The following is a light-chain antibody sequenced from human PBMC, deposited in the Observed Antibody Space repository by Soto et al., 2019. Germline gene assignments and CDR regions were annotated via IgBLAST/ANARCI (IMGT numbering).Light chain of an antibody. J-gene: IGKJ1*01. CDR2: RAS. CDR3: HQYLTTLKT. Sequence: DIVMTQSPDSLAVSLGERATINCKSSQSLLSSFNNENFLAWFQVKPGQPPKMLIYRASHRRSGVPDRFSGSGSGTDFTLTISSLQAEDVAVYYCHQYLTTLKTFGQGTKVEIK. CDR1: QSLLSSFNNENF. V-gene: IGKV4-1*01.